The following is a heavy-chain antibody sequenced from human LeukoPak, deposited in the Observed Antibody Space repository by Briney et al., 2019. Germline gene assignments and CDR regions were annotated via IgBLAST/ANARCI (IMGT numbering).Heavy chain of an antibody. CDR2: ISSSSSYI. D-gene: IGHD3-10*01. V-gene: IGHV3-21*01. Sequence: GSLRLSCAASGFTFSSYSMNWVRQAPGKGLEWVSSISSSSSYIYYADSVKGRFTISRDNAKNSLYLRMNSLRAEDTAVYYCARDPSERYGSGSYFDYWGQGTLVTVSS. CDR3: ARDPSERYGSGSYFDY. J-gene: IGHJ4*02. CDR1: GFTFSSYS.